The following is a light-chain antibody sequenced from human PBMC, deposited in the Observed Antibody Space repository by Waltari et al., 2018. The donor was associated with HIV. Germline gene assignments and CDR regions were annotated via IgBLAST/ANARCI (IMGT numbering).Light chain of an antibody. Sequence: SSELTQDPALSVALGQTVRITCQRDSLRSYYATSWYHQKPAQAPVLFIYGKNNRRSWIPDRFSGSSSGNTASLSITGAQAEDEDDYYCNSRDSSAKHHWVFGGGTKLTVL. J-gene: IGLJ3*02. CDR3: NSRDSSAKHHWV. CDR1: SLRSYY. CDR2: GKN. V-gene: IGLV3-19*01.